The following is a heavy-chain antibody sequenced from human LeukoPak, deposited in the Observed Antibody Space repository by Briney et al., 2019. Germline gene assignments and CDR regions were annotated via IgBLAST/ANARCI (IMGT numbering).Heavy chain of an antibody. D-gene: IGHD6-6*01. Sequence: SETLSLTCTVSGGSISSHYWSWIRQPPGKGLEWIGYIYYSGSTNYNPSLKSRVTISVDTSKNQFSRKLSSVTAADMAVYYCARGSIAARVYYYYYMDVWGKGTTVTVSS. CDR3: ARGSIAARVYYYYYMDV. J-gene: IGHJ6*03. CDR2: IYYSGST. V-gene: IGHV4-59*11. CDR1: GGSISSHY.